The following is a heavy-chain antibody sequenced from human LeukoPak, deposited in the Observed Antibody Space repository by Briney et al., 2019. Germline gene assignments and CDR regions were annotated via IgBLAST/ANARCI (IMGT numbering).Heavy chain of an antibody. V-gene: IGHV3-23*01. CDR1: GFTFSISA. CDR2: ISGSGGST. Sequence: GGSLRLSCAASGFTFSISAMSWVRQAPGKGLEWVSAISGSGGSTYYADSVKGRFIISRDNSKNTLYLQMNSLRAKDTAVYYCAKDRRTLDAFDIWGQGTMVTVSS. J-gene: IGHJ3*02. CDR3: AKDRRTLDAFDI.